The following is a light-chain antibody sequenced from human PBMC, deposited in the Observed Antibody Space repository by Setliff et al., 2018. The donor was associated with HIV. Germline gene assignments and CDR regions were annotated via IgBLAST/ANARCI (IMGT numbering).Light chain of an antibody. CDR1: SSNLGAGYD. CDR2: GDT. CDR3: QSYDISLSGLRG. Sequence: QSVLTQPPSVSGAPGQRVTISCSGSSSNLGAGYDVHWYQQLPGTAPKLLIYGDTHRPSGVPDRFSGSKSGTSASLAITGLQAEDEADYYCQSYDISLSGLRGFGTGTKVTVL. V-gene: IGLV1-40*01. J-gene: IGLJ1*01.